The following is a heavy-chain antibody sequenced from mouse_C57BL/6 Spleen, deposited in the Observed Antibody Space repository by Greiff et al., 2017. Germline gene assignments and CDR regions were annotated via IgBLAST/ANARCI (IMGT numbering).Heavy chain of an antibody. V-gene: IGHV1-54*01. D-gene: IGHD3-3*01. CDR3: ARSGLDYAMDY. J-gene: IGHJ4*01. CDR2: INPGSGGT. Sequence: QVQLQQSGAELVRPGTSVKVSCKASGYAFTNYLIEWVKQRPGQGLEWIGVINPGSGGTNYNEKFKGKATLTADKSSSTAYMQLSSLTSEDSAVYFGARSGLDYAMDYWGQGTSVTVSS. CDR1: GYAFTNYL.